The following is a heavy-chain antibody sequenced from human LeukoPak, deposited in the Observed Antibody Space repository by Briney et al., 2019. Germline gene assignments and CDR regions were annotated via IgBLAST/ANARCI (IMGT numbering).Heavy chain of an antibody. CDR3: ATGAIAAAIIDY. CDR2: IKQDGNEK. V-gene: IGHV3-7*01. J-gene: IGHJ4*02. CDR1: GFTFRTYW. Sequence: GGSLRLSCAASGFTFRTYWMSWVRQAPGKGLEWVANIKQDGNEKYYVDSVKGRFTISRDNAKNSLDLQMNSLRAEDTAVYYCATGAIAAAIIDYWGQGTLVTVSS. D-gene: IGHD6-13*01.